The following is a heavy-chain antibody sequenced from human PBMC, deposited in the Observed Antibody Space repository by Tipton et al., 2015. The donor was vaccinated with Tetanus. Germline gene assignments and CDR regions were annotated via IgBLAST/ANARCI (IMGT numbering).Heavy chain of an antibody. CDR2: ISYSGST. CDR3: ARANYNFPKKGPFDS. V-gene: IGHV4-61*08. J-gene: IGHJ4*02. CDR1: GGSVRSGDYQ. D-gene: IGHD3-3*01. Sequence: TLSLTCTVSGGSVRSGDYQWNWIRQPPGKGLEWLAYISYSGSTNSNYALKSRITISRDTSKNQISLKLTSVTAADTALYYCARANYNFPKKGPFDSGGQGILVIVSA.